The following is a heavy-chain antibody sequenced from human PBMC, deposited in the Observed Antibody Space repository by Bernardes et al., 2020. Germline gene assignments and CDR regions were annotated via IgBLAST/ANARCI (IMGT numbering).Heavy chain of an antibody. CDR2: INHSGST. V-gene: IGHV4-34*01. J-gene: IGHJ4*02. CDR3: ARVGRWQWQIDY. D-gene: IGHD6-19*01. CDR1: GGSFSGYY. Sequence: TLSLTCAVYGGSFSGYYWSWIRQPPGKGLEWIGEINHSGSTNYNPSLKSRVTISVDTSKNQFSLKLSSVTAADTAVYYCARVGRWQWQIDYWGQGTLVTVSS.